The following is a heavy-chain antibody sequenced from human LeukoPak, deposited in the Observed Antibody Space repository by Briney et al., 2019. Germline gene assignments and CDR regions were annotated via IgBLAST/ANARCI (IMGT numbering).Heavy chain of an antibody. D-gene: IGHD3-10*01. J-gene: IGHJ3*02. Sequence: ASVKVSCKASGYTFTSYDINWVRQATGQGLEWMGWMNPNSGNTGYAQKFQGRVTITRNTSISTAYMELSSLRSEDTAVYYCARGGTRRFGDAFDIWGQGTMVTVSS. CDR3: ARGGTRRFGDAFDI. CDR1: GYTFTSYD. CDR2: MNPNSGNT. V-gene: IGHV1-8*03.